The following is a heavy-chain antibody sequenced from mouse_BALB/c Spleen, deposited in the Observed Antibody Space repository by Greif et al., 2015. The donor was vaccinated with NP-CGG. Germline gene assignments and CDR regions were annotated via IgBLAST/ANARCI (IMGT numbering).Heavy chain of an antibody. D-gene: IGHD2-3*01. CDR2: ISTYYGDA. J-gene: IGHJ4*01. CDR1: GYTFTDYA. Sequence: VQLQQSGAELVRPGVSVKISCKGSGYTFTDYAMHWVKQSHAKSLEWIGVISTYYGDASYNQKFKGKATMTVDKYSSTAYMELARLTSEDSAIYYCARSRGNDGYYGYAMDYWGQGTSVTVSS. V-gene: IGHV1S137*01. CDR3: ARSRGNDGYYGYAMDY.